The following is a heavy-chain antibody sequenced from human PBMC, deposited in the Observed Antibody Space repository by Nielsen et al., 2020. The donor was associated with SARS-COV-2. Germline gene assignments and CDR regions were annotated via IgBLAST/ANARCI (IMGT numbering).Heavy chain of an antibody. CDR2: ISSSSSYI. V-gene: IGHV3-21*01. Sequence: GESLKISCAASGFTFSSYCMHWVRQAPGKGLEWVSSISSSSSYIYYADSVKGRFTISRDNAKNSLYLQINSLRAEDTAVYYCARDRRADYYYMDVWGKGTTVTVSS. CDR1: GFTFSSYC. CDR3: ARDRRADYYYMDV. J-gene: IGHJ6*03.